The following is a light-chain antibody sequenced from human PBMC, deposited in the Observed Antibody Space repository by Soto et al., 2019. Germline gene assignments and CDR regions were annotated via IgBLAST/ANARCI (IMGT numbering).Light chain of an antibody. V-gene: IGKV3-20*01. J-gene: IGKJ1*01. Sequence: EIVLTQSPGTLSVSPGERATLSCRASQTIGSNHLAWYQQKPGQAPSLLINGTSSRATGIPDRFSGSGSGTDFTLTITRLEPEDSAIYYCQQYVSWTFGQGTKVEIK. CDR1: QTIGSNH. CDR2: GTS. CDR3: QQYVSWT.